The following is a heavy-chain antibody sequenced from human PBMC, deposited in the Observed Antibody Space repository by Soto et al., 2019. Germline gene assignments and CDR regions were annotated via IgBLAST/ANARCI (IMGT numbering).Heavy chain of an antibody. CDR1: GFTFSDYA. D-gene: IGHD6-19*01. Sequence: VLLVESGGGVVQPGRSLRLSFAASGFTFSDYAMHWVRQAPGKGLEWVAVVSHDGRNTHYADSVKGRFTISRDSSKNTVSLQMTSLRAEDTAVYYCAKGGRQWLVTSDFNYWGQGALVTVSS. J-gene: IGHJ4*02. CDR3: AKGGRQWLVTSDFNY. V-gene: IGHV3-30*18. CDR2: VSHDGRNT.